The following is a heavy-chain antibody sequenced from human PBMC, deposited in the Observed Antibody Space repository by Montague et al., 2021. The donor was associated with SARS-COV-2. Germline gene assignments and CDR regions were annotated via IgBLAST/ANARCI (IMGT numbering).Heavy chain of an antibody. D-gene: IGHD3/OR15-3a*01. J-gene: IGHJ4*02. Sequence: SLRLSCAATGFSFSDYAMNWVRQAPGKGLEWVSVFYGGGGGAHYADSVEGRFTISRDDSKSTLYLQMNSLRAEDTAVYYCAKERKDYRTGLTLWGFDYWGQGTLVTVSS. V-gene: IGHV3-23*03. CDR3: AKERKDYRTGLTLWGFDY. CDR1: GFSFSDYA. CDR2: FYGGGGGA.